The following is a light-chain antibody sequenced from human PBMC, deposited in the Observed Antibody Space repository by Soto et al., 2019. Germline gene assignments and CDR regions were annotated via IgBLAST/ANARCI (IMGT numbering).Light chain of an antibody. Sequence: QSALTQPPSASGSPGQSVTISCTGTSSDVGGYDYVSWYQQHPGKAPKLMMFEVSKRPSGVPDRFSGSKFGNTASLTVSGLQDEDEADYYCASYGGNDNVLFGGGTKLTVL. V-gene: IGLV2-8*01. CDR3: ASYGGNDNVL. CDR2: EVS. CDR1: SSDVGGYDY. J-gene: IGLJ2*01.